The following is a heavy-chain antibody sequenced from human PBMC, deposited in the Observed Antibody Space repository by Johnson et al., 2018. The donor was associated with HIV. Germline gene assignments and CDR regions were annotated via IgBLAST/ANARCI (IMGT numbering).Heavy chain of an antibody. CDR2: ISSDGSKK. J-gene: IGHJ3*02. V-gene: IGHV3-30*04. CDR1: GFTFSSYP. Sequence: QVQLMESGGGVVQPGRSLRLSCAVSGFTFSSYPMHWVRQAPGKGLEWVAVISSDGSKKYYVDSVKGRFTISRDNSKNTLYLQMNSLSAEDTAVYYCARGGVCGGDCYSGYDAFDIWGQGTKVTV. D-gene: IGHD2-21*01. CDR3: ARGGVCGGDCYSGYDAFDI.